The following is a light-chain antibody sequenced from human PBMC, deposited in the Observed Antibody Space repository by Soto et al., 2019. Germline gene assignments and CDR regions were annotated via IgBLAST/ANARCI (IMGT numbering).Light chain of an antibody. J-gene: IGKJ4*01. CDR2: DAS. Sequence: EIVMTQSPGTLSLSPGDRATLSCRASQSISNYLTWYQHKPGQAPRLLISDASKWASGVPARFSGSGSGTDVTFTISSLQPEDFAAYYCQQHSQLPPLTFGGGTTLEIK. CDR3: QQHSQLPPLT. V-gene: IGKV3-11*01. CDR1: QSISNY.